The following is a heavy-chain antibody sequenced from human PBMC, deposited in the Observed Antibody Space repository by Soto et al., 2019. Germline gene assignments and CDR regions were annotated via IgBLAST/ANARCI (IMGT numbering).Heavy chain of an antibody. CDR2: ISYDGSNK. J-gene: IGHJ4*02. CDR3: ATDMTTVTDDV. D-gene: IGHD4-17*01. CDR1: GFTFSSYG. V-gene: IGHV3-30*03. Sequence: QVQLVESGGGVVQPGRSLRLSCAASGFTFSSYGMHWVRQAPGKGLEWVAVISYDGSNKYYADSVKGRFTISRDNSKNTLYLQMKSLRAEDTAVYYCATDMTTVTDDVWGQGTLVTVSS.